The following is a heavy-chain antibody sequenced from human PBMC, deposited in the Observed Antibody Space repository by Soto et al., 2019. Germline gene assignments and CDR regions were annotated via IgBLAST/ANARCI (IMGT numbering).Heavy chain of an antibody. J-gene: IGHJ5*02. D-gene: IGHD3-22*01. V-gene: IGHV1-2*02. CDR1: GYTFTGYY. Sequence: ASVKVSCKASGYTFTGYYMHWVRQAPGQGLEWMGWINPNSGGTNYAQKLQGRVTMTTDTSTSTAYMELRSLRSDDTAVYYCARDTEYYDSSGYLGPWGQGTLVTVSS. CDR2: INPNSGGT. CDR3: ARDTEYYDSSGYLGP.